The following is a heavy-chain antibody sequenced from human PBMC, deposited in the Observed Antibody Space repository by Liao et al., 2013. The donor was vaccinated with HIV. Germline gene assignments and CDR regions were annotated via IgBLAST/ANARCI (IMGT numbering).Heavy chain of an antibody. CDR2: IAYSGST. CDR1: GGSISPYY. J-gene: IGHJ6*03. V-gene: IGHV4-59*01. Sequence: QVQLQESGPGLVKPSETLSLTCTVSGGSISPYYWNWVRQPPGKGLEWVASIAYSGSTKYNPSVLSRVTISIDTAKNQFSLRLRSVTAADTAVYFCARGPGSIFGVDIYYYYMDVWGKGTTVTVSS. D-gene: IGHD3-3*01. CDR3: ARGPGSIFGVDIYYYYMDV.